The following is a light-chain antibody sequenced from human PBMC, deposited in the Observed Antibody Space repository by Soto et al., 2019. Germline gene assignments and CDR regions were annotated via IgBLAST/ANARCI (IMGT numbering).Light chain of an antibody. CDR1: SGDIGDYNY. V-gene: IGLV2-14*01. J-gene: IGLJ1*01. CDR3: CSYTRSGALI. CDR2: DVS. Sequence: QSALTQPASVSGSPGQSVTISCVGTSGDIGDYNYFSWYQQHPGKVTKVIIYDVSNRPSRVSYRFSGTKSGNTAPLTVSGLQADDEADYYCCSYTRSGALIFGSGTKLTVL.